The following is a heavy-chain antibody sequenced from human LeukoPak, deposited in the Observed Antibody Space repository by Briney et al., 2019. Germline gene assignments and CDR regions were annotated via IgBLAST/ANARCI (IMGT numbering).Heavy chain of an antibody. CDR1: GYSISSGYY. V-gene: IGHV4-38-2*02. Sequence: PSETLSLTCTVSGYSISSGYYWGWIRQPPGKGLEWIGCIYYSGSTYYTPSLKSRVTISVGTSKTQFSLKLSSVTAADTAVYYCARHSTSWSPSPDYWGQGTLVIVSS. CDR2: IYYSGST. D-gene: IGHD2-2*01. CDR3: ARHSTSWSPSPDY. J-gene: IGHJ4*02.